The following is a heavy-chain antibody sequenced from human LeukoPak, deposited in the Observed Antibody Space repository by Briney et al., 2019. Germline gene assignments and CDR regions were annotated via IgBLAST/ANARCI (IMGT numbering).Heavy chain of an antibody. CDR3: ARVHASGYNIYNWFDP. J-gene: IGHJ5*02. CDR1: GGSISSYY. D-gene: IGHD5-12*01. Sequence: PSETLSLTCTVSGGSISSYYWGWVRQPPGKGLEWVGSISYSGGTYYNPSLKSRVTISIYTSKNQFSLRLRSVTAADTAVYFCARVHASGYNIYNWFDPWGQGTLVTVSS. CDR2: ISYSGGT. V-gene: IGHV4-39*07.